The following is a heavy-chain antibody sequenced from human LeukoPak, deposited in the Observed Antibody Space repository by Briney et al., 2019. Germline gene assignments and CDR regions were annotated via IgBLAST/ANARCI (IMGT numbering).Heavy chain of an antibody. J-gene: IGHJ4*02. CDR2: IYYSGST. CDR3: ARSGSTVRGVIIGRPYYFDY. Sequence: PSETLSLTCTVSGGSISSSSYYWGWIRQPPGKGLEWIGSIYYSGSTYYNPSLKSRVTISVDTSKNQFSLKLSSVTAADTAVYYCARSGSTVRGVIIGRPYYFDYWGQGTLVTVSS. V-gene: IGHV4-39*07. D-gene: IGHD3-10*01. CDR1: GGSISSSSYY.